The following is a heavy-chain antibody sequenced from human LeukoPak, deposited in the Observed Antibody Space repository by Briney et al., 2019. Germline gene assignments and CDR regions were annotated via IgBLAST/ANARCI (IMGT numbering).Heavy chain of an antibody. V-gene: IGHV3-23*01. CDR3: APEDNPLWFDP. CDR1: GFTFSSYA. D-gene: IGHD1-1*01. J-gene: IGHJ5*02. Sequence: PGGSLRLSCAASGFTFSSYAMSWVRQAPGKGLEWVSAISGSGGSTYYADSVKGRFTISRDNSKNTLHLQMNSLRPDDSALYYCAPEDNPLWFDPWGQGTLVTVSS. CDR2: ISGSGGST.